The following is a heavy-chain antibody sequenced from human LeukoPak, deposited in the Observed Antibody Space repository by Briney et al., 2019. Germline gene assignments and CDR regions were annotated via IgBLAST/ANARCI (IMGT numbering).Heavy chain of an antibody. J-gene: IGHJ4*02. D-gene: IGHD3-22*01. CDR2: ISSSGSTI. V-gene: IGHV3-11*01. Sequence: GGSLRLSCAASGFTFSNYAMSWVRQAPGKGLEWVSYISSSGSTIYYADSVKGRFTISRDNAKNSLYLQMNSLRAEDTAVYYCARLGLLVSRLDYWGQGTLVTVSS. CDR1: GFTFSNYA. CDR3: ARLGLLVSRLDY.